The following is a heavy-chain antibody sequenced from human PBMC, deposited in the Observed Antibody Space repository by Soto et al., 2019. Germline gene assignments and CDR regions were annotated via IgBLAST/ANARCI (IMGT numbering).Heavy chain of an antibody. D-gene: IGHD3-22*01. CDR2: ISGSGGST. Sequence: GSLRLSCAASGFTFSSYAMSWVRQAPGKGLEWVSAISGSGGSTYYADSVKGRFTISRDNSKNTLYLQMNSLRAEDTAIYYCAKPNHDSSGYYGYWGQGTLVTVSS. CDR3: AKPNHDSSGYYGY. CDR1: GFTFSSYA. V-gene: IGHV3-23*01. J-gene: IGHJ4*02.